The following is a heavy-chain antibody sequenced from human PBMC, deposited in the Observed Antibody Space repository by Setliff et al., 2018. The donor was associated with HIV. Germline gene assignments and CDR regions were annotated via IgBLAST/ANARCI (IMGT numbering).Heavy chain of an antibody. CDR3: ARDRRGYYYGSGSCYMDV. Sequence: SETLSLTCTVSGDSISSYYWSWIRQPPGKGLEWIGYIYTSGITDYNPSLKSRVTISGDTSKNQFSRKLSSVTAADTAVYYCARDRRGYYYGSGSCYMDVWGTGTTVTVSS. CDR2: IYTSGIT. J-gene: IGHJ6*04. V-gene: IGHV4-4*08. D-gene: IGHD3-10*01. CDR1: GDSISSYY.